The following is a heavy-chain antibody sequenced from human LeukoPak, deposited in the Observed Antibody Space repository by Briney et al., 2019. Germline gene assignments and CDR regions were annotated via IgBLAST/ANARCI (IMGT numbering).Heavy chain of an antibody. CDR2: IDYSETT. D-gene: IGHD3-3*01. J-gene: IGHJ4*02. CDR3: ARGLNLRSGYCTGYFDH. V-gene: IGHV4-31*03. Sequence: SETLSLTCTVSGASTSSGGYYWSWIRQHPVKGLEFIGYIDYSETTYYNPSLESRAGLSLDTSKNRFSLTVNSVTVEDSAVYFCARGLNLRSGYCTGYFDHWGQGTLVTVSS. CDR1: GASTSSGGYY.